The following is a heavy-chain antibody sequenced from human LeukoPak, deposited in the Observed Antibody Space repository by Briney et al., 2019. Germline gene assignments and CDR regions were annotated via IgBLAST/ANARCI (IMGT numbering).Heavy chain of an antibody. D-gene: IGHD3-10*01. V-gene: IGHV3-7*01. Sequence: GGSLRLSCAVSGFPFTNYWMSWVRQAPGKGLEWVANIKEDGSVMYYVDSLKGRFTISRDSAQNSLYLQMNSLRVEDTAVYYCARKGRTSGSGSFFPLGYWGQGTLVAVSS. CDR2: IKEDGSVM. CDR3: ARKGRTSGSGSFFPLGY. J-gene: IGHJ4*02. CDR1: GFPFTNYW.